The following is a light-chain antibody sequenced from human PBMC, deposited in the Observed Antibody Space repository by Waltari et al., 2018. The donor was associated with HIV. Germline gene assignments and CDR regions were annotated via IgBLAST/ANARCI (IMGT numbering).Light chain of an antibody. CDR1: SGYSNYK. CDR2: VGTGGIVG. CDR3: GADHGSGSNFVVV. J-gene: IGLJ2*01. V-gene: IGLV9-49*01. Sequence: QPVLTQPPSASASLGASVTLTCTLSSGYSNYKVDWYQQRPGKGPRFVMRVGTGGIVGSKGDGIPDRLSVWGSGRNRYLTIKNIQEEDEGGYHCGADHGSGSNFVVVVGGGTKLTVL.